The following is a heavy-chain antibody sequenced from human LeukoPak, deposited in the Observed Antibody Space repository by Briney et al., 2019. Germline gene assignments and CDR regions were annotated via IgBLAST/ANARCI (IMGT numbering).Heavy chain of an antibody. Sequence: SETLSLTCTVSGGSISSYYWSWIRQPPGKGLEWIGYIYYSGSTNYNPSLKSRVTISVDTSKSQFSLKLSSVTAADTAVYYCAREGLVGAIDYWGQGTLVTVSS. D-gene: IGHD1-26*01. CDR1: GGSISSYY. J-gene: IGHJ4*02. CDR2: IYYSGST. CDR3: AREGLVGAIDY. V-gene: IGHV4-59*01.